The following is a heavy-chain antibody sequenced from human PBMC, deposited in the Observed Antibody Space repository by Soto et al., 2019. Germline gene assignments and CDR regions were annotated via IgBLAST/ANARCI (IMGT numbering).Heavy chain of an antibody. CDR1: GFPFSLFG. Sequence: GRSLRLSCAASGFPFSLFGMPWVRPAPGKVMNWVAFISYDGSKKYCADSVKGRFTISRDNSKNTLHLQMNSLRAEDTAVYSCAKDISECSGGSCYSDYYYYGMDGWGQGPTVTVSS. CDR2: ISYDGSKK. V-gene: IGHV3-30*18. D-gene: IGHD2-15*01. J-gene: IGHJ6*02. CDR3: AKDISECSGGSCYSDYYYYGMDG.